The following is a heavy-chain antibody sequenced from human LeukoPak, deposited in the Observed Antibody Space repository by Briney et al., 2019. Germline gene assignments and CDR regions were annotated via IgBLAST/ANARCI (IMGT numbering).Heavy chain of an antibody. V-gene: IGHV3-23*01. Sequence: GSLRLSCAASGFTFSSYAMTWVRQSPGKGLEWVSSISGRGGYYADSVKGRFSISRDNSKNTLYLQMNTLRAEDTAIYYCGRDPNGDYVGAFDMWGQGTMVTVSS. CDR1: GFTFSSYA. J-gene: IGHJ3*02. CDR2: ISGRGG. D-gene: IGHD4-17*01. CDR3: GRDPNGDYVGAFDM.